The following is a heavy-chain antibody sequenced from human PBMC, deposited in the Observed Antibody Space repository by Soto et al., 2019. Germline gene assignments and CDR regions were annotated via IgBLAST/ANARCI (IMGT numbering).Heavy chain of an antibody. CDR3: ARRARMGTQLWLPFDL. J-gene: IGHJ4*02. V-gene: IGHV1-8*01. CDR2: VNPHSGNT. D-gene: IGHD5-18*01. Sequence: ASVKVSCKGFGYTFSDYDINWVRQAPGQGLEWMGWVNPHSGNTDYAQNFQGRVTMTRDFFTSTAYMELSSLTSEDTAVYYCARRARMGTQLWLPFDLWDQGSLVTVSS. CDR1: GYTFSDYD.